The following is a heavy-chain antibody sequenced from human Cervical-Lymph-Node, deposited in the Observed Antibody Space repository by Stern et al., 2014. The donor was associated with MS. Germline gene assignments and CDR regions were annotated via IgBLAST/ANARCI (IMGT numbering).Heavy chain of an antibody. CDR1: GFTFSSYA. Sequence: VQLVESGGGVVQPGRSLRLSCAASGFTFSSYAMHWVRQAPGKGLEWVAVIWNDGTYKFYAGSVQGRFTISRDNSKNTLYLQTSSLRVEDTAVYYCARDRRELPPRYYYYGMDVWGLGTTVTVSS. CDR2: IWNDGTYK. CDR3: ARDRRELPPRYYYYGMDV. V-gene: IGHV3-33*01. J-gene: IGHJ6*02. D-gene: IGHD1-26*01.